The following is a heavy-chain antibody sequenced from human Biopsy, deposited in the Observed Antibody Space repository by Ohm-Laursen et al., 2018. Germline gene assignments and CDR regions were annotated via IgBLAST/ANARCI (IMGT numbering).Heavy chain of an antibody. Sequence: ASVKVSCKASGFSFTGYYIHWVRQAPGQGLEWMGWITPKSGDTNYAHKFQGNITMTRDTSMSTAYMEMSRLRCDDTAVYYCALQSVAQMKNFDYWGQGTLVTVSS. J-gene: IGHJ4*02. CDR1: GFSFTGYY. V-gene: IGHV1-2*02. CDR2: ITPKSGDT. D-gene: IGHD6-19*01. CDR3: ALQSVAQMKNFDY.